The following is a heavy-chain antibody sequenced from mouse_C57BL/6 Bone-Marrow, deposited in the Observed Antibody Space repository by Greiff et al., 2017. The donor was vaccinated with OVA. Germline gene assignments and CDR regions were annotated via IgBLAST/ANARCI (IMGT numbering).Heavy chain of an antibody. V-gene: IGHV5-12*01. J-gene: IGHJ3*01. D-gene: IGHD4-1*01. CDR2: ISNGGGST. Sequence: DVKLVESGGGLVQPGGSLKLSCAASGFTFSDYYMYWVRQTPEKRLEWVAYISNGGGSTYYPDTVKGRFTISRDNAKNTLYLQMSRLKSEDTAMYYCATGTLFAYWGQGTLVTVSA. CDR3: ATGTLFAY. CDR1: GFTFSDYY.